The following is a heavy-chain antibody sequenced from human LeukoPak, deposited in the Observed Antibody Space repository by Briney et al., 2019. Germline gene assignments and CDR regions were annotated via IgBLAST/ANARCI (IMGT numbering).Heavy chain of an antibody. D-gene: IGHD3-3*02. V-gene: IGHV3-74*01. CDR2: LNSDGTRI. CDR1: GISFRCYR. J-gene: IGHJ4*02. Sequence: GSLRLSCTASGISFRCYRVHWVRQGPGKGLVWVSCLNSDGTRISYADSVKGRFTISRDNSKNTLYLQMNSLRAEDTAVYYCAKDHFTPYWGQGTLVTVSS. CDR3: AKDHFTPY.